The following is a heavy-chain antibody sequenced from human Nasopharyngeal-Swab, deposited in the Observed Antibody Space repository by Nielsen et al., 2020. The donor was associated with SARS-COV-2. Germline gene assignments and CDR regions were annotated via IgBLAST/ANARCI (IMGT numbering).Heavy chain of an antibody. J-gene: IGHJ6*02. D-gene: IGHD6-13*01. CDR1: GFTFSSYA. Sequence: GGSLRLSCAASGFTFSSYAMSWVRQAPGKGLEWVSAISGSGSSTYYADSVKGRFTISRDNSKNTLYLQMNSLRAEDTAVYYCARDGVLYYYGMDVWGQGTSVTVSS. V-gene: IGHV3-23*01. CDR2: ISGSGSST. CDR3: ARDGVLYYYGMDV.